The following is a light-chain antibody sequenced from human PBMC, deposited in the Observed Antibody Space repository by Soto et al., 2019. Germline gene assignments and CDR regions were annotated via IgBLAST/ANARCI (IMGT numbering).Light chain of an antibody. CDR3: QQYYDWPQT. V-gene: IGKV3-15*01. Sequence: EIVMTQSPAALSVSPGDRATLSCRASQSISNNLAWYQQKPGQAPSLLIYGASTRATGIPARFSGSGSGTEFTLTISSLQSEDFAVYYCQQYYDWPQTFGQGTKVEIK. J-gene: IGKJ1*01. CDR1: QSISNN. CDR2: GAS.